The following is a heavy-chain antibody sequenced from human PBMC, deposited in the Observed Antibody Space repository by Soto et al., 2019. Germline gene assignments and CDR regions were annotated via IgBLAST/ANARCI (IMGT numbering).Heavy chain of an antibody. CDR1: GFTFSSYA. CDR3: ARDRFDLRRVATPDY. D-gene: IGHD5-12*01. Sequence: QVQLVESGGGVVQPGRSLRLSCAASGFTFSSYAMHWVRQAPGKGLEWVAVISYDGSNKYYADSVKGRFTISRDNSKNTRYLQMNSLSAEDTAVYYCARDRFDLRRVATPDYWGQGTLVTVSS. CDR2: ISYDGSNK. J-gene: IGHJ4*02. V-gene: IGHV3-30-3*01.